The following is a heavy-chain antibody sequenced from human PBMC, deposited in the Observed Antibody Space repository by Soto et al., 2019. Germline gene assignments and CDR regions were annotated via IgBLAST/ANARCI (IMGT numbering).Heavy chain of an antibody. J-gene: IGHJ5*02. CDR1: GFTFTSYS. D-gene: IGHD3-16*01. V-gene: IGHV3-48*02. CDR2: ITSKSTTI. CDR3: AREMGACSDSSCYPGPYDS. Sequence: GGSLRLSCAASGFTFTSYSMNWVRQAPGQGLEWVSYITSKSTTIKYADSVKGRFTVSRDNAKNSLYLQLNSLRDEDTAVYYCAREMGACSDSSCYPGPYDSWGQGTLVTVSS.